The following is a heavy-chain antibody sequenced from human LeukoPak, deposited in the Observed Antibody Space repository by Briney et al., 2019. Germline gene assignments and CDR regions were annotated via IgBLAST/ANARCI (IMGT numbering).Heavy chain of an antibody. D-gene: IGHD3-10*01. CDR2: ISGSGGST. J-gene: IGHJ5*01. Sequence: GGSLRLSCAASGFTFSSYAMSWVRQAPGKGLEWVSAISGSGGSTYYADSVKGRFTISRDNSKNTLYLQMNSLRAEDTAVYYCAXXLWFGDXXXXXXXXXXXSXSASAPTCHS. V-gene: IGHV3-23*01. CDR3: AXXLWFGDXXXXXXXXXXXSXSASAPTCHS. CDR1: GFTFSSYA.